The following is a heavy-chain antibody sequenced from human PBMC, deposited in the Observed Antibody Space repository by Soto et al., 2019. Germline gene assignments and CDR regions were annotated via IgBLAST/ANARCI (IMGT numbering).Heavy chain of an antibody. J-gene: IGHJ4*02. CDR3: ARVGYSGYFDY. D-gene: IGHD5-12*01. CDR1: GGTFSSYA. V-gene: IGHV1-69*13. Sequence: GASVKVSCKASGGTFSSYAISWVRQAPGQGLEWMGGIIPIFGTADYAQKFQGRVTITADESTSTAYMELSSLRSEDTAVYYCARVGYSGYFDYWGQGTLVTVSS. CDR2: IIPIFGTA.